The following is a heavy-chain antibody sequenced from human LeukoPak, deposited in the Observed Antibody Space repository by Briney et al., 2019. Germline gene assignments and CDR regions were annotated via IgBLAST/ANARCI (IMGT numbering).Heavy chain of an antibody. CDR2: ITAGGDRT. CDR1: GFTFNSFA. J-gene: IGHJ3*02. CDR3: AKDQFGSPYGPGHVFDI. Sequence: GGSLRLSCAASGFTFNSFAMNWVRQAPGRGLEWVASITAGGDRTYYADSVQGRFTISRDNSKNILYLEINSLSAEDTAEYSCAKDQFGSPYGPGHVFDIWRVGTMVIVPS. D-gene: IGHD3-16*01. V-gene: IGHV3-23*01.